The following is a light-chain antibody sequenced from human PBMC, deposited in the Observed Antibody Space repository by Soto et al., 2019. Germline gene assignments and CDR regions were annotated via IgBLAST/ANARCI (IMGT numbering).Light chain of an antibody. V-gene: IGKV4-1*01. J-gene: IGKJ2*03. Sequence: DIVMTQSPDSLAVSLGERATINCKSSQSVLYSSNNKNYLAWYQQKPGQPPKLLIYWASARESGVHDRFSGSGSATDFTLTISSLQAEDVAVYYCQQYYSSPYSFGQGTKLEIK. CDR1: QSVLYSSNNKNY. CDR3: QQYYSSPYS. CDR2: WAS.